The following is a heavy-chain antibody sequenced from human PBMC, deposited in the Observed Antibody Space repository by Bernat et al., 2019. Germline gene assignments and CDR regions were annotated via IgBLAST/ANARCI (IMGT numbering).Heavy chain of an antibody. V-gene: IGHV1-18*01. CDR1: GYTFTSYG. D-gene: IGHD3-10*01. CDR3: ARVNGWFGESTTGDWYFDL. Sequence: QVQLVQSGAEVKKPGASVKVSCKASGYTFTSYGISWVRQAPGQGLEWMGWISAYNGNTNYAQKLQGRVTMTTDTSTSTAYMELRSLRSDDTAVYYCARVNGWFGESTTGDWYFDLWGRGTLVTVSS. J-gene: IGHJ2*01. CDR2: ISAYNGNT.